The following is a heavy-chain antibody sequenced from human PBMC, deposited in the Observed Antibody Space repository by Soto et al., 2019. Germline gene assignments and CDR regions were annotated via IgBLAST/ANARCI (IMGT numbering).Heavy chain of an antibody. CDR1: GCTFSSYT. CDR2: ILPILGRA. V-gene: IGHV1-69*08. J-gene: IGHJ6*04. D-gene: IGHD2-8*01. CDR3: ARDNRPNGRSPGGV. Sequence: QVPLVQSGAEVKKPGSSVKVSCKASGCTFSSYTISWVRQAPGQGLEWMGRILPILGRANYAQKFQGRVTITADKSTSTAYMELSSLRSEDTAVYYCARDNRPNGRSPGGVWGKETTVTVSS.